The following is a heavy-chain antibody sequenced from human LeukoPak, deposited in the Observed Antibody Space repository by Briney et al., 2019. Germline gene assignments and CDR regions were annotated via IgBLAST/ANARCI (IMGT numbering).Heavy chain of an antibody. J-gene: IGHJ4*02. Sequence: PGGSLRLSCAASGFTFSDHYMDWVRQAPGKGLEWVGRSGNKVNSYTAQYAASVKGRFTISRDESKNSLYLEMNSLKTEDTAVYYCARDRGRVAGEYFDYWGQGTLVTVSS. V-gene: IGHV3-72*01. CDR3: ARDRGRVAGEYFDY. CDR2: SGNKVNSYTA. D-gene: IGHD6-19*01. CDR1: GFTFSDHY.